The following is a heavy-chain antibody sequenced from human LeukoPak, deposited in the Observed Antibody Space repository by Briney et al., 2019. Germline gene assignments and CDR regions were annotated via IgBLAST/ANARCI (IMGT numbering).Heavy chain of an antibody. CDR1: RFTFSSYS. Sequence: LGGSLRLSCAASRFTFSSYSMNWVRQAPGKGLEWVSAISGSGGSTYYADSVKGRFTISRDNSKNTLYLQMNSLRAEDTAVYYCAKGKPEMATMICEIDYWGQGTLVTVSS. J-gene: IGHJ4*02. CDR2: ISGSGGST. CDR3: AKGKPEMATMICEIDY. V-gene: IGHV3-23*01. D-gene: IGHD5-24*01.